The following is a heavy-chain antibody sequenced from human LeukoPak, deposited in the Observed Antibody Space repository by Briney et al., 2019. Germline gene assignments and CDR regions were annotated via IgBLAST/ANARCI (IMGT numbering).Heavy chain of an antibody. CDR3: ARPLSSDD. CDR1: GYIFTSYW. CDR2: IYPGDSDT. V-gene: IGHV5-51*01. J-gene: IGHJ4*02. D-gene: IGHD3-10*01. Sequence: GESLKISXMGSGYIFTSYWIGWVRQILGKGLEWMGIIYPGDSDTRYSPSFQGQVTISADKSISTAYLQWSSLKASDTAMYYCARPLSSDDWGQGTLVTVSS.